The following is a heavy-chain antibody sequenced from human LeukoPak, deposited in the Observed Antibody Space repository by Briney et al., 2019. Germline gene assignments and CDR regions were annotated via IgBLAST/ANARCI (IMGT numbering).Heavy chain of an antibody. Sequence: SETLSLTCAVYGGSFSGYYWSWIRQPPGKGLEWIGYIYYSGSTNYNPSLKSRVTISLDTSKNQFSLKLSSVTAADTAVYYCARVRCDFVNWWFDPWGQGTLVTVSS. V-gene: IGHV4-59*01. CDR2: IYYSGST. D-gene: IGHD3-3*01. CDR3: ARVRCDFVNWWFDP. J-gene: IGHJ5*02. CDR1: GGSFSGYY.